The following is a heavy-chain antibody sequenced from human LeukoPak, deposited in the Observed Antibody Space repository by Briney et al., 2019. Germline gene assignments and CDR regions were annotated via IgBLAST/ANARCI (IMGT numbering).Heavy chain of an antibody. CDR3: ARGYEEPTARSLNWFDP. CDR2: IYNNGST. CDR1: GGSISSSSYY. Sequence: PSETLSLTCTVSGGSISSSSYYWGWIRQPPGKGLEWIGSIYNNGSTYYNPSLKSRVTISVDTSKNQFSLKLSSVTAADTAVYYCARGYEEPTARSLNWFDPWGQGTLVTVSS. D-gene: IGHD2-2*01. J-gene: IGHJ5*02. V-gene: IGHV4-39*01.